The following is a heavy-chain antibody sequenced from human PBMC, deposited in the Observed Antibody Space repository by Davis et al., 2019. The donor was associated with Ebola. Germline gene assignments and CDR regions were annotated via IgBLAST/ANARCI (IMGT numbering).Heavy chain of an antibody. CDR2: INTNTGNP. Sequence: AASVKVSCKASGYTFTSYAMNWVRQAPGQELEWMGWINTNTGNPTYAQGFTGRFVFSLDTSVSTAYLQISSLKAEDTAVYYCARDYYDSTYWYFDLWGRGTLVTVSS. J-gene: IGHJ2*01. D-gene: IGHD3-22*01. CDR3: ARDYYDSTYWYFDL. V-gene: IGHV7-4-1*02. CDR1: GYTFTSYA.